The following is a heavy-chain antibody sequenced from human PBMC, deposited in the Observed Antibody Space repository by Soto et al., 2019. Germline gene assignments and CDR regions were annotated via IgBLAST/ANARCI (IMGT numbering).Heavy chain of an antibody. CDR2: ISGDSGNT. Sequence: GASVEVSCQASGYMFTKSAMHWVRQAPGQRLEWMGWISGDSGNTKYSPKLQDRVTITRDTSASTAYMELSSLRSEDTALYYCARDGVAAGNINFDYWGQGTLVTVSS. CDR3: ARDGVAAGNINFDY. CDR1: GYMFTKSA. D-gene: IGHD6-19*01. V-gene: IGHV1-3*01. J-gene: IGHJ4*03.